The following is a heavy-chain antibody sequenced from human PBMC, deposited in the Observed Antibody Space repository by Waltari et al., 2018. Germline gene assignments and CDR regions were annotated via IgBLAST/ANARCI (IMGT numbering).Heavy chain of an antibody. V-gene: IGHV3-43*02. CDR3: AKGQVAGIAYFQH. CDR1: GFTFDDYA. Sequence: EVQLVESGGGVVQPGGSLRLSCAASGFTFDDYAMHWVRQAPGKGREWVFLIRGDGGSTYYADCVKGGVTISRDNSKNSLYLQMNSLRTEDTALYYCAKGQVAGIAYFQHWGQGTLVTVSS. J-gene: IGHJ1*01. D-gene: IGHD6-19*01. CDR2: IRGDGGST.